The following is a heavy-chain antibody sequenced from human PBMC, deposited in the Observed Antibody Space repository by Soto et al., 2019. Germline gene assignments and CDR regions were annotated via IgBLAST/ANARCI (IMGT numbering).Heavy chain of an antibody. D-gene: IGHD2-2*01. CDR2: INHSGST. V-gene: IGHV4-34*01. CDR1: GGSFSGYY. Sequence: PSETLSLTCAVSGGSFSGYYWSWIRQPPGKGLEWIGEINHSGSTNYNPSLKSRVTISVDTSKNQFSLKLSSVTAADTAVYYCAREEGDVVPAAIDYWGQGTLVTVSS. CDR3: AREEGDVVPAAIDY. J-gene: IGHJ4*02.